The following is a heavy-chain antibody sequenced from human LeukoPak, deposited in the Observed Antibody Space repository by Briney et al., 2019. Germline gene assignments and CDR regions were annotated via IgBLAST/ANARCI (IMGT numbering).Heavy chain of an antibody. J-gene: IGHJ6*03. V-gene: IGHV1-8*03. CDR1: GYTSTSYD. D-gene: IGHD3-3*01. CDR2: MNPNSGNT. CDR3: ARRSHYDFWSGTPYYYYYYYMDV. Sequence: ASVKVSCKASGYTSTSYDINWVRQATGQGLEWMGWMNPNSGNTGYAQKFQGRVTITRNTSISTAYMELSSLRSEDTAVYYCARRSHYDFWSGTPYYYYYYYMDVWGKGTTVTASS.